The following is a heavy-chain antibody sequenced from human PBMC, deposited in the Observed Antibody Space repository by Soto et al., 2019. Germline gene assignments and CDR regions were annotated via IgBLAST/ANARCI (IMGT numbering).Heavy chain of an antibody. V-gene: IGHV1-69*08. J-gene: IGHJ1*01. Sequence: QVQLVQSGAEVKKPGSSVKVSCKASGGTFSSYTISWVRQAPGQGLEWMGRIIPILGIANYAQKFRGRVTITADKSTSTAYMELSSLRSEDTAVYYCARDFGGDYVRYFQHWGQGTLVTVSS. D-gene: IGHD4-17*01. CDR1: GGTFSSYT. CDR2: IIPILGIA. CDR3: ARDFGGDYVRYFQH.